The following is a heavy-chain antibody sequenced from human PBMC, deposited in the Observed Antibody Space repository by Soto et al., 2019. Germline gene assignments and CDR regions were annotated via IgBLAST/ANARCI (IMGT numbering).Heavy chain of an antibody. CDR3: AIDAIPGYGSGWYYDY. D-gene: IGHD6-19*01. CDR1: GFTFSSYG. V-gene: IGHV3-33*01. CDR2: IWYDGSNK. J-gene: IGHJ4*02. Sequence: GGSLRLSCAASGFTFSSYGMHWVRQAPGKGLEWVAVIWYDGSNKYYADSVKGRFTISRDNSKNTLYLQMNSLRAEDTAVYYCAIDAIPGYGSGWYYDYSGQGTLVTVSS.